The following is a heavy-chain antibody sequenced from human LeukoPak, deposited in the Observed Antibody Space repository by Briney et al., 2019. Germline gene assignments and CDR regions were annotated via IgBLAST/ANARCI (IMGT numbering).Heavy chain of an antibody. D-gene: IGHD3-10*01. CDR3: ARGRGGDYFGSGSYFDY. CDR2: IYYSGST. CDR1: GGSISSGNYY. J-gene: IGHJ4*02. Sequence: SQTLSLTCTVSGGSISSGNYYWSWIRQPTGKGLEWIGYIYYSGSTYYNPSLRSRVSFSVDTSTNQFSLNLSSVTAADTAVYYCARGRGGDYFGSGSYFDYWGQGILVTVSS. V-gene: IGHV4-30-4*01.